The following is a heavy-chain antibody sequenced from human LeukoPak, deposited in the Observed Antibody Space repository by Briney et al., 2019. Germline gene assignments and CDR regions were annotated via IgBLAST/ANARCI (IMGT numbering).Heavy chain of an antibody. CDR2: INSDESST. V-gene: IGHV3-74*01. D-gene: IGHD3-9*01. Sequence: GESLRISCAASGFTFSNYWMYWVRQAPGKGLEWVSRINSDESSTSYTDSVKGRFTVSRDNAKNTLYLQMNSLRVEDTAVYYCGRGNYDMSSGYWGQATLVTVSS. J-gene: IGHJ4*02. CDR3: GRGNYDMSSGY. CDR1: GFTFSNYW.